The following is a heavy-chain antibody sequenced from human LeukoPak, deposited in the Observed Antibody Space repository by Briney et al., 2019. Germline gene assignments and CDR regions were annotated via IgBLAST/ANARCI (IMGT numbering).Heavy chain of an antibody. D-gene: IGHD1-26*01. J-gene: IGHJ4*02. Sequence: GGSLRLSCAASGFTFSSSEMNWVRQAPGKGLEWVSAISGSGGSTYYADSVKGRFTISRDNSKNTLYLQMNSLRAEDTAVYYCAKDGGVGATDYWGQGTLVTVSS. CDR1: GFTFSSSE. V-gene: IGHV3-23*01. CDR2: ISGSGGST. CDR3: AKDGGVGATDY.